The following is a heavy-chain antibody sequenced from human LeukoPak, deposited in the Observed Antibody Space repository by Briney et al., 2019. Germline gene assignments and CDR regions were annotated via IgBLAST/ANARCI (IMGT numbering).Heavy chain of an antibody. Sequence: GGSLRLSCATSGFTFSGYALHWVRQAPGKGLEWVSVISYDGSNKYYADSAKGRFTISRDNSKNTLYLQMNSLRAEDTAVYYCATPAAGTNYYYGMDVWGQGTTVTVSS. J-gene: IGHJ6*02. CDR2: ISYDGSNK. V-gene: IGHV3-30*04. CDR1: GFTFSGYA. D-gene: IGHD6-13*01. CDR3: ATPAAGTNYYYGMDV.